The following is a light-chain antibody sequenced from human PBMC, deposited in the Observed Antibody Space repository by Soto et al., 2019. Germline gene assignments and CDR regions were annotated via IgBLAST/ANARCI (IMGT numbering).Light chain of an antibody. CDR2: EVT. V-gene: IGLV2-14*01. CDR3: MSFVESTSTHWV. Sequence: QSALTQPASVSGSPGQSITISCTGTSSDVGGYNYVSWHQQHPGKAPKLMIYEVTNRPSAVSNRFSGSKSGNTASLTISGLQAEDEGDYYCMSFVESTSTHWVLGGGTKVTVL. J-gene: IGLJ3*02. CDR1: SSDVGGYNY.